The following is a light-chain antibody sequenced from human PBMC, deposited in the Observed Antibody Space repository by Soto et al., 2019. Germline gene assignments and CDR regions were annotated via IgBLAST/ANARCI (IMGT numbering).Light chain of an antibody. Sequence: DIPMTQSPSSVSASVGDRVTITCRASQAINSYLAWYQQKPGKAPNLLIYTTSSLQSGVPSRFSGSGSGTYFTLTISNLEPEDFATYYCQQGNRFPLTFGGGTKVEIK. V-gene: IGKV1-12*01. J-gene: IGKJ4*01. CDR2: TTS. CDR3: QQGNRFPLT. CDR1: QAINSY.